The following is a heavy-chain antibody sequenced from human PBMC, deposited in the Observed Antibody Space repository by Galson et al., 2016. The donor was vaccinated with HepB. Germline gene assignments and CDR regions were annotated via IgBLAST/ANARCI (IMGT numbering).Heavy chain of an antibody. J-gene: IGHJ6*02. CDR3: ARGLVEWSFPYYSAMDV. CDR2: IKQDGSEK. CDR1: GFTFSNYW. V-gene: IGHV3-7*02. D-gene: IGHD3-3*01. Sequence: SLRLSCAASGFTFSNYWMSWVRQTPGKGLEWVANIKQDGSEKFYVDSVKGRFTTSRDNAKSSLYLQMNSLRADDTAVYYCARGLVEWSFPYYSAMDVWGQGTTVTVSS.